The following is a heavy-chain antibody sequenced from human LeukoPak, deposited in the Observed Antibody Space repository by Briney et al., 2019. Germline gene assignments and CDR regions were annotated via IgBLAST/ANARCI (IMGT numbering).Heavy chain of an antibody. Sequence: SETLSLTCTVAGGSISSYYCGWVRQPPGKGMGWHGFIYFIGSTNNNPSLRSRVTISVDTSKNQCSLKLSSVTAADTAVYYCATGQDYYYSGRQSHFDPWGHGILVTVPS. J-gene: IGHJ5*02. CDR1: GGSISSYY. D-gene: IGHD3-10*01. CDR3: ATGQDYYYSGRQSHFDP. CDR2: IYFIGST. V-gene: IGHV4-59*01.